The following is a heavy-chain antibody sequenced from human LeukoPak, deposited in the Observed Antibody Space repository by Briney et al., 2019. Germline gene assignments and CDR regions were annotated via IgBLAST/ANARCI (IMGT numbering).Heavy chain of an antibody. J-gene: IGHJ4*02. V-gene: IGHV4-4*07. Sequence: SETLSLTCTVSGGSIGSFFWSWIRQPAGKGLEWIGRISTSGTTNYKSSLKGRVTMSIDTSKNQFSLKLSSVTAADTAVYYCARDGLDYYDSSGIDYWGQGTLVTVSS. CDR3: ARDGLDYYDSSGIDY. CDR2: ISTSGTT. D-gene: IGHD3-22*01. CDR1: GGSIGSFF.